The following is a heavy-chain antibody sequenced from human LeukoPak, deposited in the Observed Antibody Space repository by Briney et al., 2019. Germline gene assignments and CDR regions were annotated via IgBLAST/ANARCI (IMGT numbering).Heavy chain of an antibody. CDR3: AKGAGGSYGLYYFDY. CDR2: IIASGGTT. J-gene: IGHJ4*02. V-gene: IGHV3-23*01. D-gene: IGHD4-17*01. CDR1: GFTFSSYA. Sequence: GGSLRLSCAASGFTFSSYAMSWVRQAPGKGLEWDSSIIASGGTTYYADSVKGRFTISRDNSKNTVYLQMNTLRAEDTAVYYCAKGAGGSYGLYYFDYWGQGTLVTVSS.